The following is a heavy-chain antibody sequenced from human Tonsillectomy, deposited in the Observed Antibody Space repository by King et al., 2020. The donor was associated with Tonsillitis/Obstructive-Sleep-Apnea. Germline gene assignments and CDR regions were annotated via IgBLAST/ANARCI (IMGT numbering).Heavy chain of an antibody. J-gene: IGHJ6*03. D-gene: IGHD6-13*01. V-gene: IGHV4-34*01. CDR3: ARHPRSSWYNPYYYYYMDV. CDR2: INHSGIT. Sequence: VQLQQWGAGLLKPSETLSLTCAVYGGSFSGYYWSWIRQPPGKGLEWIGEINHSGITNYNPSLKSRVTISVDTSKNQFSLKLSSVTAADTAVYYCARHPRSSWYNPYYYYYMDVWGKGTTVTVSS. CDR1: GGSFSGYY.